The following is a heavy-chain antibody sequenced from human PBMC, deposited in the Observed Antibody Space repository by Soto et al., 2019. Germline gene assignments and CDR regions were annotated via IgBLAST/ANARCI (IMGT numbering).Heavy chain of an antibody. CDR3: APPAPGYSSSNWFGP. CDR1: GFTFSSYA. Sequence: GGSLRLSCAASGFTFSSYAMSWVRQAPGKGLEWVSAISGSGGSTYYADSVKGRFTIARDNSKNTLYLQMNSLRAEDTAVYYGAPPAPGYSSSNWFGPWGQGTLVTVSS. V-gene: IGHV3-23*01. CDR2: ISGSGGST. J-gene: IGHJ5*02. D-gene: IGHD6-13*01.